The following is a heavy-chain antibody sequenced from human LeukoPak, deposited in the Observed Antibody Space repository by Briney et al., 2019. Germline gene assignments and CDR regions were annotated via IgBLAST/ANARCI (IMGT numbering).Heavy chain of an antibody. V-gene: IGHV3-13*01. CDR2: IGTAGDT. D-gene: IGHD6-13*01. CDR1: GFTFSSYD. J-gene: IGHJ6*02. Sequence: GGSLRLSCAASGFTFSSYDMHWVRQATGKGLEWVSAIGTAGDTYYPGSVKGRFTISRDNSKNTLYLQMNSLRAEDTAVYYCARDRAAAGTDYGMDVWGQGTTVTVSS. CDR3: ARDRAAAGTDYGMDV.